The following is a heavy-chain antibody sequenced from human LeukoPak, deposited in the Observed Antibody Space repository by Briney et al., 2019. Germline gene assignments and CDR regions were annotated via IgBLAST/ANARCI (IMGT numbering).Heavy chain of an antibody. CDR2: IIPIFGTA. CDR1: GGTFSSYA. CDR3: ARERMGGGSYHNFDY. D-gene: IGHD1-26*01. Sequence: SVKVSCKASGGTFSSYAISWVRRAPGQGLEWMGGIIPIFGTANYAQKFQGRVTITADESTSTAYMELSSLRSEETAVYYCARERMGGGSYHNFDYWGQGTLVTVSS. J-gene: IGHJ4*02. V-gene: IGHV1-69*13.